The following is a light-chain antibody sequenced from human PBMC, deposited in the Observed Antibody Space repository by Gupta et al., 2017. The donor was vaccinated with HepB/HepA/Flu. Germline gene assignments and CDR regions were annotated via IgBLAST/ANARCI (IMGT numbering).Light chain of an antibody. Sequence: ELVLTQSPATLSLSPGERATLSCRASQSVSRFLAWYQQKPGQAPRLLIHDASNRATGIPARFSGSGSGTDFTLTISSLEPEDFAVYYCQQRDSWPLTFGGGTKVEIK. V-gene: IGKV3-11*01. J-gene: IGKJ4*01. CDR1: QSVSRF. CDR3: QQRDSWPLT. CDR2: DAS.